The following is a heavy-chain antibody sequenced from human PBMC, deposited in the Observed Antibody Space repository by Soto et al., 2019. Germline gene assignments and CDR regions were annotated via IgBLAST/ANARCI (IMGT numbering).Heavy chain of an antibody. CDR2: IYYSGST. CDR1: GGSISSSSYY. V-gene: IGHV4-39*07. CDR3: ASRAVKAKDSSIDY. Sequence: SETLSLTCTVSGGSISSSSYYWGWIRQPPGKGLEWIGSIYYSGSTYYNPSLKSRVTISVDTSKNQFSLKLSSVTAADTAVYYCASRAVKAKDSSIDYWGQGTLVTVSS. D-gene: IGHD3-22*01. J-gene: IGHJ4*02.